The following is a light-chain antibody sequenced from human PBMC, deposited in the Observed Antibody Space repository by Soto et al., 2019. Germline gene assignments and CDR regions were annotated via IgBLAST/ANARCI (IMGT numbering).Light chain of an antibody. CDR2: AAS. CDR1: QTISTY. V-gene: IGKV1-39*01. Sequence: DIQMTQSPSSLSASVGDRVTITCRASQTISTYVNWYQQKPGKAPKVLIYAASNLQGGVPSRFSGSGSGTEFTLTISSLQPEDSATYYCQQSYSTPPFFGGGTKVEIK. J-gene: IGKJ4*01. CDR3: QQSYSTPPF.